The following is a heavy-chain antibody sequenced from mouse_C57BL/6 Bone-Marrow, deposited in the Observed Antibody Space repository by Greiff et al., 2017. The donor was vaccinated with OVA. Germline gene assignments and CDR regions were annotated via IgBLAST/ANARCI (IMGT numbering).Heavy chain of an antibody. V-gene: IGHV1-81*01. J-gene: IGHJ3*01. CDR2: IYPRSGNT. CDR1: GYTFTSYG. CDR3: ARSRLLRN. Sequence: VQLQQSGAELARPGASVKLSCKASGYTFTSYGISWVKQRTGQGLEWIGEIYPRSGNTYYNEKFQGKATLTADKSSSTAYMELRSLTSEDSAVYFCARSRLLRNWGQGTLVTVSA.